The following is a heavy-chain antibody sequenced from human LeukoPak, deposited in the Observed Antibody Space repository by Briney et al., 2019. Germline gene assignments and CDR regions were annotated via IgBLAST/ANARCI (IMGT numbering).Heavy chain of an antibody. V-gene: IGHV1-8*02. Sequence: ASVKVSCKASGYTFTSYYMHWVRQAPGQGLEWMGWMNPNSGNTGYAQKFQGRVTMTRNTSISTAYMELSSLRSEDTAVYYCARGYSSGWYFSWFDPWGQGTLVTVSS. CDR1: GYTFTSYY. D-gene: IGHD6-19*01. CDR3: ARGYSSGWYFSWFDP. CDR2: MNPNSGNT. J-gene: IGHJ5*02.